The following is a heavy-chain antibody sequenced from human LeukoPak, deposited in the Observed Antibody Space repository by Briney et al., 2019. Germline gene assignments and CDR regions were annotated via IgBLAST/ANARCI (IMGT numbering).Heavy chain of an antibody. CDR3: ARDEYYYGSGSYYTFDY. CDR2: IYTSGST. V-gene: IGHV4-4*07. D-gene: IGHD3-10*01. Sequence: SETLSLTCTVSGGSISSYYWSWIRQPAGKGLEWIGRIYTSGSTNYNPSLKSRVTMSVDTSKNQFSLELSSVTAADTAVYYCARDEYYYGSGSYYTFDYWGQGTLVTVSS. CDR1: GGSISSYY. J-gene: IGHJ4*02.